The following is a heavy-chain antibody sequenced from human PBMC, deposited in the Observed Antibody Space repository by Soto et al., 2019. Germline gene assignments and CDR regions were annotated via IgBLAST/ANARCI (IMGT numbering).Heavy chain of an antibody. CDR3: ATLMIFVAPTG. J-gene: IGHJ6*02. V-gene: IGHV3-23*01. D-gene: IGHD3-3*01. CDR2: ISESGGGT. CDR1: GITFSTYA. Sequence: EVQLLESGGGLVQPGGSLRLSCAASGITFSTYAMRWVRQAPGKGLESVSVISESGGGTEYADSVKGRFTISRDNSKNTLSLHMNSLRAEVTAVYFCATLMIFVAPTGWGQGTTVTVSS.